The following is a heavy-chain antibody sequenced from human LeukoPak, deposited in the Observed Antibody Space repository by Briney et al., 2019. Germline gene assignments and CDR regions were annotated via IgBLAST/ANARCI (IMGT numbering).Heavy chain of an antibody. Sequence: PSETLSLTCTVSGGSISSYYWSWIRQPPGKGLEWIGYIYYSGSTNYNPSLKSRVTISVDTSKNQFSLKLSSVTAADTAVYYCARDGTIFGVARLWGQGTLVTVSS. CDR3: ARDGTIFGVARL. V-gene: IGHV4-59*01. CDR2: IYYSGST. J-gene: IGHJ4*02. D-gene: IGHD3-3*01. CDR1: GGSISSYY.